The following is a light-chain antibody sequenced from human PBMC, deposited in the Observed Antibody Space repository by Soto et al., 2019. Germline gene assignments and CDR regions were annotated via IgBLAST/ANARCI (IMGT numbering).Light chain of an antibody. CDR3: QQYDSSPRT. J-gene: IGKJ1*01. V-gene: IGKV3-15*01. Sequence: EIVMTQSPATLSVSPGEGATLSCRASQSVRSDLAWYQHKPGLAPRLLIYGVSTRATGIPDRFSGSGSGTDFTLTISRLEPEDFAVYWCQQYDSSPRTFGQGTKVDIK. CDR1: QSVRSD. CDR2: GVS.